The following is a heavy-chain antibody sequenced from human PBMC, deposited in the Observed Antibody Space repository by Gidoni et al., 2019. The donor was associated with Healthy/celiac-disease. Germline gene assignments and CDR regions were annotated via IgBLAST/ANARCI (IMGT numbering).Heavy chain of an antibody. CDR3: ARGMRRLANDY. CDR1: EFTFSSYS. J-gene: IGHJ4*02. D-gene: IGHD6-6*01. Sequence: EVQLVESGGGLVKPGGSLRLSCAASEFTFSSYSMNWVRQAPGKGLEWVSSISSSSSYIYYADSVKGRFTISRDNAKNSLYLQMNSLRAEDTAVYYCARGMRRLANDYWGQGTLVTVSS. CDR2: ISSSSSYI. V-gene: IGHV3-21*01.